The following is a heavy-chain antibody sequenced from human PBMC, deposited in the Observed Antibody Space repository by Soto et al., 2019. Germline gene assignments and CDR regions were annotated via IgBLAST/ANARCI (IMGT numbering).Heavy chain of an antibody. CDR1: GVSISSSSYY. D-gene: IGHD5-12*01. CDR3: ARSSSGYDRSDY. J-gene: IGHJ4*02. Sequence: HLQLQESGPGLVKPSATLSLTCTVSGVSISSSSYYWGWIRQPPGKVLECIGSIYYSWSTYYNPSLKSRLTIYVDTSKNQFSLQLSSVTAADTAVYYCARSSSGYDRSDYWGQGTLVTVS. V-gene: IGHV4-39*01. CDR2: IYYSWST.